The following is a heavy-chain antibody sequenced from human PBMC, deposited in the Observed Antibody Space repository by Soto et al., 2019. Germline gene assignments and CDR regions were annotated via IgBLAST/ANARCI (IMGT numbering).Heavy chain of an antibody. Sequence: LRLSCAASGFTFSRFTMHWIRQAPGKGLEWVGAVSEDGSDKYYADSVQGRFTISRDNSKNTLSLQLNSLRSEDAAVYYCATGEAYYYDTSRYWGQGTTVTVSS. CDR3: ATGEAYYYDTSRY. V-gene: IGHV3-30-3*01. CDR1: GFTFSRFT. J-gene: IGHJ6*02. CDR2: VSEDGSDK. D-gene: IGHD3-22*01.